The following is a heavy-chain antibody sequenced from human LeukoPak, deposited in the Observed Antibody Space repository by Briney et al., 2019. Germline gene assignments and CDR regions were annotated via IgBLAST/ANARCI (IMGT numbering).Heavy chain of an antibody. Sequence: SETLSLXCTVSGGSINTYTWIWIRQSAGKGLEWIGRISGSGSTNYNPSLESRVTMSLDTSKNQFSLKLSSVTAADTSVYYCARDRGSDGSDQLDPWGQGTLVTVSS. V-gene: IGHV4-4*07. CDR1: GGSINTYT. CDR3: ARDRGSDGSDQLDP. D-gene: IGHD3-10*01. J-gene: IGHJ5*02. CDR2: ISGSGST.